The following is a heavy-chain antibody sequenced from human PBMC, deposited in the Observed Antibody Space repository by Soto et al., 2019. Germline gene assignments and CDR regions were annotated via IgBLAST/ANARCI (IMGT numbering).Heavy chain of an antibody. CDR2: IKSASTTT. CDR3: ARALSQ. Sequence: DVQLVESGGGLVQPGGSLRLSCAASGFPFSSYAMHWVRQAPGKGLEWISYIKSASTTTFHADSVKGRVTVSRDNAKNSVYLQLSSLRHEDTAVYYWARALSQRGQGTLVTVSP. V-gene: IGHV3-48*02. J-gene: IGHJ4*02. CDR1: GFPFSSYA.